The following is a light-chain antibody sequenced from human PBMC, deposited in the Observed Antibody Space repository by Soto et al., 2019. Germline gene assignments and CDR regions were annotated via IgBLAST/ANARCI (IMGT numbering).Light chain of an antibody. CDR2: WAS. J-gene: IGKJ4*01. CDR1: QSILDRSKNKYY. CDR3: QQYYSTPLT. V-gene: IGKV4-1*01. Sequence: DIVMTQSPDSLAVSLGERATFNCKSSQSILDRSKNKYYLAWYQQKSGQPPKLLIYWASTRDSGVPDRFSGSGSGTDFTLTISSLQAEDVAVYYCQQYYSTPLTFGGGTKVDIK.